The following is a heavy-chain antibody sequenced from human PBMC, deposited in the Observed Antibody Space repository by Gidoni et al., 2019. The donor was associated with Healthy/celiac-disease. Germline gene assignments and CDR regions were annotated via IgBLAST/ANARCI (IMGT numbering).Heavy chain of an antibody. J-gene: IGHJ4*02. Sequence: GGSISSSSYYWGWIRQPPGKGLEWIGSIYYSGSTYYNPSLKSRVTISVDTSKNQFSLKLSSVTAADTAVYYCARVYGGNFAKDYWGQGTLVTVSS. V-gene: IGHV4-39*01. CDR3: ARVYGGNFAKDY. CDR1: GGSISSSSYY. D-gene: IGHD4-17*01. CDR2: IYYSGST.